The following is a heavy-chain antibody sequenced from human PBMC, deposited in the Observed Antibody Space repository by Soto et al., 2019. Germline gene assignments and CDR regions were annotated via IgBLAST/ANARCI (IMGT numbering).Heavy chain of an antibody. D-gene: IGHD5-18*01. CDR1: GYSFTSYW. V-gene: IGHV5-51*01. Sequence: GESLKISCKGSGYSFTSYWIGWVRQMPGKGLEWTGIIYPGDSDTRYSPSFQGQVTISADKSISTAYLQWSSLKASDTAMYYCARLGSYGYDWENWFDPWGQGTLVTVSS. CDR3: ARLGSYGYDWENWFDP. J-gene: IGHJ5*02. CDR2: IYPGDSDT.